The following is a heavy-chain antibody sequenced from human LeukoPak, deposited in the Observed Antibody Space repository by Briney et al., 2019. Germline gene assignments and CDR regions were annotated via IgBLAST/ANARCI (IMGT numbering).Heavy chain of an antibody. CDR3: ARSFVVPAAIFDY. V-gene: IGHV4-30-4*08. J-gene: IGHJ4*02. CDR2: IYYSGST. D-gene: IGHD2-2*01. Sequence: PSETLSLTCTVSGGSISSGDYYWSWIRQPPGTGREWIGYIYYSGSTYYNPSLKSRVTISVDTSKSQFSLKLSSVTAADTAVYYCARSFVVPAAIFDYWGQGTLVTVSS. CDR1: GGSISSGDYY.